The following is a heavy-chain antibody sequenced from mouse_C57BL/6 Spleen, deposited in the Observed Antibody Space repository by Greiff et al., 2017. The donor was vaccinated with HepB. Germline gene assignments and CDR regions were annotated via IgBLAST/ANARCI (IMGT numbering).Heavy chain of an antibody. Sequence: VQLQQSGPELVKPGASVKISCKASGYTFTDYYMNWVKQSHGKSLEWIGDINPNNGGTSYNQKFKGKATLTVDKSSSTAYMELSSLTSEDSAVYYCARSDYYGSSSYAMDYWGQGTSVTVSS. CDR2: INPNNGGT. D-gene: IGHD1-1*01. J-gene: IGHJ4*01. V-gene: IGHV1-26*01. CDR1: GYTFTDYY. CDR3: ARSDYYGSSSYAMDY.